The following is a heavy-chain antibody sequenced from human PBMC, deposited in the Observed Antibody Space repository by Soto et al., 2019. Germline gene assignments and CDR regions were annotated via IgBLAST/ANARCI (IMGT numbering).Heavy chain of an antibody. J-gene: IGHJ4*02. D-gene: IGHD6-13*01. CDR3: ARARSRYSSSWGSLDFDY. V-gene: IGHV3-21*01. Sequence: GGSLRLSCAASGFTFSSYSMNWVRQAPGKGLEWVSSISSSSSYIYYADSVKGRFTISRDNAKNSLYLQMNSLRAEDTAVYYCARARSRYSSSWGSLDFDYWGQGTLVTVSS. CDR2: ISSSSSYI. CDR1: GFTFSSYS.